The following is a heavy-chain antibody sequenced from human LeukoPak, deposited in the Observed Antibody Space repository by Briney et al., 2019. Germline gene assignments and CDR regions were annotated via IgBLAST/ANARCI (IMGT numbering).Heavy chain of an antibody. V-gene: IGHV4-31*03. CDR3: ARSFGELLFSLDY. Sequence: SETLSLTCTVSGGSISSGGYYWSWIRQHPGKGLEWIGYIYYSGSTYYNPSLKSRVTISVDTSKNQFSLKLSSVTAADTAVYYCARSFGELLFSLDYWGQGTLVTVS. CDR2: IYYSGST. D-gene: IGHD3-10*01. CDR1: GGSISSGGYY. J-gene: IGHJ4*02.